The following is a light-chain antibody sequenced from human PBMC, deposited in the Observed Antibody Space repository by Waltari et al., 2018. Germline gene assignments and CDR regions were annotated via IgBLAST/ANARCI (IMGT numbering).Light chain of an antibody. CDR2: EVT. CDR1: SSDVGAYDY. V-gene: IGLV2-8*01. CDR3: SSYAGRNGVI. Sequence: QSALTQPPSASGSPGQSVTLSCTGTSSDVGAYDYVSWYQQHPGKAPKPMLSEVTQRPSGVPDRFSGSKSGNTASLTVSGLQAEDEAVYYCSSYAGRNGVIFGGGTMLTVL. J-gene: IGLJ2*01.